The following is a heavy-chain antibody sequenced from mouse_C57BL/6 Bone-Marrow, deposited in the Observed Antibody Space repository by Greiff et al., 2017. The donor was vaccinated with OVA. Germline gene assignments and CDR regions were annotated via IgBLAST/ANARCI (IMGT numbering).Heavy chain of an antibody. CDR1: GYTFTEYT. CDR3: ARDEGTTWGAMDY. V-gene: IGHV1-62-2*01. CDR2: IYPGSGSI. Sequence: QVQLKESGAELVKPGASVKLSCKASGYTFTEYTIHWVKQRPGQGLEWIGWIYPGSGSIKYPEKFKDKATLTADKSSSTVYMELSRMTSEDSAVYVCARDEGTTWGAMDYWGQGTSVTVSS. J-gene: IGHJ4*01. D-gene: IGHD1-1*01.